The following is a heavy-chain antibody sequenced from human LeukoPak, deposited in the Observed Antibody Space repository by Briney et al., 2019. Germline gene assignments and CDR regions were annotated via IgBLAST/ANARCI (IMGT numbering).Heavy chain of an antibody. Sequence: PGGSLRLSCAASGFTFSSYWMSWVRQAPGKGLEWVANIKQDGSEKYYVDSVKGRFTISRDNAKNSLYLQMNSLRAEDTAVYYCAKDRLRYCSSTSCCNWFDPWGQGTLVTVSS. CDR3: AKDRLRYCSSTSCCNWFDP. D-gene: IGHD2-2*01. CDR1: GFTFSSYW. CDR2: IKQDGSEK. V-gene: IGHV3-7*01. J-gene: IGHJ5*02.